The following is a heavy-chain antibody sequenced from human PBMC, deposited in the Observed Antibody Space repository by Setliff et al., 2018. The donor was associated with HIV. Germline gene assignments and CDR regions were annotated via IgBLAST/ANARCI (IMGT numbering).Heavy chain of an antibody. CDR3: ARSPGDYLFDY. D-gene: IGHD4-17*01. V-gene: IGHV1-69*10. J-gene: IGHJ4*02. CDR1: GDTFSTSA. Sequence: VASVKVSCKAPGDTFSTSALSWVRQAPGQGLEWMGGIIPVFRMTDYAEKFQGILIISADPSASTAYMALSSLRSEDTAVYYCARSPGDYLFDYWGQGTLVTVSS. CDR2: IIPVFRMT.